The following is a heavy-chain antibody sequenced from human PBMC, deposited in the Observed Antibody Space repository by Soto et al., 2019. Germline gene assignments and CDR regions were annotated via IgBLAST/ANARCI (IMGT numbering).Heavy chain of an antibody. CDR3: ARHSYYGLPTSKNWFDR. CDR2: IDPSDSYT. CDR1: GYSFTSYW. J-gene: IGHJ5*02. D-gene: IGHD3-3*01. V-gene: IGHV5-10-1*01. Sequence: PGESLKISCKGSGYSFTSYWISWVRQMPGKGLEWMGRIDPSDSYTNYSPSFQGHVTISADKSISTAYLQWSSLKASDTAMYYCARHSYYGLPTSKNWFDRWGKGTPVTVSS.